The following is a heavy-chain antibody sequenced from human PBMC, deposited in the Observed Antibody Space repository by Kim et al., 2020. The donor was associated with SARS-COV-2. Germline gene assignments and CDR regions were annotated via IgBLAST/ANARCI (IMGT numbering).Heavy chain of an antibody. CDR3: AREVDPTQSGTHDWVDR. Sequence: GGSLRLSCTASGFTFSRYEMNWVRQTPGKGLEWISYISSSGTTTYYAESVKGRFTISRDNAESSLYLQMNTLRAEDTAVYYCAREVDPTQSGTHDWVDRWGQGPLLTLSS. CDR2: ISSSGTTT. J-gene: IGHJ5*02. D-gene: IGHD5-12*01. V-gene: IGHV3-48*03. CDR1: GFTFSRYE.